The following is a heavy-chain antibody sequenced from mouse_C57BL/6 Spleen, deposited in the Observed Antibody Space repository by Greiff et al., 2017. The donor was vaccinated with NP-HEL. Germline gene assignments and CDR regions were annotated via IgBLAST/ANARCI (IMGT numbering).Heavy chain of an antibody. Sequence: VQLQQSGAELARPGASVKLSCKASGYTFTSYWMHWVKQRPGQGLEWIGEIDPSDSYTNYNQKFKGKSTLTVDKSSSTAYMQLSSLTSEDSAVYYCARYGYDVVGYWGQGTSVTVSS. J-gene: IGHJ4*01. D-gene: IGHD2-2*01. CDR3: ARYGYDVVGY. CDR1: GYTFTSYW. CDR2: IDPSDSYT. V-gene: IGHV1-69*01.